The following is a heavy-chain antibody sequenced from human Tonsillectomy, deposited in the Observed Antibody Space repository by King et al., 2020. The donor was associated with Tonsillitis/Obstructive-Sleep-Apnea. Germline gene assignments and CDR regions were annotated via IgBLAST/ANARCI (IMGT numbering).Heavy chain of an antibody. CDR2: ISYDGSNK. D-gene: IGHD5-24*01. V-gene: IGHV3-30*01. CDR1: GFTFSSYA. J-gene: IGHJ4*02. CDR3: AREGRGTYFDY. Sequence: VQLVESGGGVVQPGRSLRLSCVASGFTFSSYAMHWVRQAPGKGLEWVAVISYDGSNKYYADSVKGRFTISRDNSKNTLYLQMNSLRAEDTAVYYCAREGRGTYFDYWGQGTLVTVSS.